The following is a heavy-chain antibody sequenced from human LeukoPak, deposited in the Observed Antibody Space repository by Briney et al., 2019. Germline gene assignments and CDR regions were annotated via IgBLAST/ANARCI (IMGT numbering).Heavy chain of an antibody. D-gene: IGHD1-26*01. Sequence: GGSLRLSRAASGFTFSSYGVHWVRQAPGKGLEWVAVISYDGSNKYYADSVKGRFTISRDNSKNTLYLQMNSLRAEDTAVFYCAKGGARLHSYYFDYWGQGTLVTVSS. CDR2: ISYDGSNK. J-gene: IGHJ4*02. CDR3: AKGGARLHSYYFDY. CDR1: GFTFSSYG. V-gene: IGHV3-30*18.